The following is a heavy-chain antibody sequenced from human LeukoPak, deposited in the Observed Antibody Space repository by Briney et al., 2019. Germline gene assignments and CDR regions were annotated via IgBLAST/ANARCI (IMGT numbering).Heavy chain of an antibody. CDR3: AKDHQGYWAGSFDY. CDR1: GFTFSSYA. Sequence: GGSLRLSCAASGFTFSSYAMTWVRQAPGKGLEWVSAISGSGGSTYFADSVKGRFTVSRDNSKDTLYLQMDSLRAEDTAVYYCAKDHQGYWAGSFDYWGQGTLVTVSS. D-gene: IGHD6-13*01. CDR2: ISGSGGST. V-gene: IGHV3-23*01. J-gene: IGHJ4*02.